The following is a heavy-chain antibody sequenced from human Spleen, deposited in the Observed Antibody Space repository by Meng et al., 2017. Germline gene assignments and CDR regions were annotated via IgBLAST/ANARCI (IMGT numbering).Heavy chain of an antibody. CDR3: ARDQVGAFDY. D-gene: IGHD1-26*01. Sequence: QVQLVQSGAEVQKPGASVKVSGKASGYTLTSYYMHWVRQAPGKGLEWMGIINPSGGSTSYAQKFQGRVTMTRDTSTSTVYMELSSLRSEDTAVYYCARDQVGAFDYWGQGTLVTVSS. CDR2: INPSGGST. CDR1: GYTLTSYY. V-gene: IGHV1-46*01. J-gene: IGHJ4*02.